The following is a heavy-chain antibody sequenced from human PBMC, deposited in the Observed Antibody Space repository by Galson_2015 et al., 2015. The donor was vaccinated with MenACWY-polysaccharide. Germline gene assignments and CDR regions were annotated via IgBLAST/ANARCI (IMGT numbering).Heavy chain of an antibody. J-gene: IGHJ4*02. CDR2: VKSKTDGGAT. D-gene: IGHD2-8*01. CDR3: TTVASYNGVCCPDY. V-gene: IGHV3-15*01. Sequence: SLRLSCAPSGFIFSGAWMSWVRQAPGKGLEWIGRVKSKTDGGATDYAAPVKGRFTISRDDSKNTLYVQMNSLRTEDTAVYYCTTVASYNGVCCPDYWGQGTLVTVSS. CDR1: GFIFSGAW.